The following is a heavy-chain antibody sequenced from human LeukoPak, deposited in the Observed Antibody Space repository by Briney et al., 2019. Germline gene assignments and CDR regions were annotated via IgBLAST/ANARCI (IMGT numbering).Heavy chain of an antibody. V-gene: IGHV3-7*01. CDR3: VGDGYNFAEYFQH. J-gene: IGHJ1*01. CDR2: IKQDGSEK. CDR1: GFTFSSYW. D-gene: IGHD5-24*01. Sequence: GGSLRLSCAASGFTFSSYWMSWVRQAPGKGLEWVANIKQDGSEKYYVDSVKGRFTISRDNAKNSLYLQMNSLRAEDAAVYYCVGDGYNFAEYFQHWGQGTLVTVSS.